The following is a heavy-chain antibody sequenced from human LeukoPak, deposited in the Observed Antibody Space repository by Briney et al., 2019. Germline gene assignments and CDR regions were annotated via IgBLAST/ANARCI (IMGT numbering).Heavy chain of an antibody. Sequence: GGSLRLSCVASGFTFSRFEMNWVRQAPGKGLEWISHISTGTYIAYTDSVKGRFTISRDNAKNSLYLQMNSLRAEDTAVYYCARADSSIAARLSRSSIFNYYYYMDVWGKGTTVTVSS. CDR3: ARADSSIAARLSRSSIFNYYYYMDV. V-gene: IGHV3-48*03. CDR2: ISTGTYI. CDR1: GFTFSRFE. D-gene: IGHD6-6*01. J-gene: IGHJ6*03.